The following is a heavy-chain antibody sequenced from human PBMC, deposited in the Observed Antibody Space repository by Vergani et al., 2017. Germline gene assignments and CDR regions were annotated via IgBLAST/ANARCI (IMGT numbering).Heavy chain of an antibody. D-gene: IGHD3-10*01. CDR3: ARLRDSGWFDP. V-gene: IGHV4-59*08. CDR2: IYYSGST. J-gene: IGHJ5*02. Sequence: QVQLQESCPGLVKPSETLSLTCTVSGGSISSYYWSWSRQPPGKGLEWIGYIYYSGSTNYNPSLKSRVTISVDTSKNQFSLKLSSVTAADTAVYYCARLRDSGWFDPWGQGTLVTVSS. CDR1: GGSISSYY.